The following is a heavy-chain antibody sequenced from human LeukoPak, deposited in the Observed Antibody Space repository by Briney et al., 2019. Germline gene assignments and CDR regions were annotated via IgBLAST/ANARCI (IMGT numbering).Heavy chain of an antibody. J-gene: IGHJ4*02. CDR1: GFTFSSYA. Sequence: PGGSLRLSCAASGFTFSSYAMHWVRQAPGKGLEWVAVISYDGSNKYYADSVKGRFTISRDNSKNTLYLQMNSLRAEDTAVYYCAKGDGYNAFDYWGQGTLVTVSS. D-gene: IGHD5-24*01. CDR2: ISYDGSNK. CDR3: AKGDGYNAFDY. V-gene: IGHV3-30*04.